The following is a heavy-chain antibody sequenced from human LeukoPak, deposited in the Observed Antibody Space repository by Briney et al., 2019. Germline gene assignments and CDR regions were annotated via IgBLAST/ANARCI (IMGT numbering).Heavy chain of an antibody. CDR1: GDSISRGNYY. V-gene: IGHV4-61*02. CDR2: TYTDGTT. Sequence: SETLSLTCTVSGDSISRGNYYWSWIQQPAGKGLEWIGRTYTDGTTNYKPSHIAGATSYNPSLKSRVTISVDTSKNQFSLKLESVTASDTAVYYCARDWGPWRNWFDPWGQGILVTVSS. J-gene: IGHJ5*02. CDR3: ARDWGPWRNWFDP. D-gene: IGHD3-16*01.